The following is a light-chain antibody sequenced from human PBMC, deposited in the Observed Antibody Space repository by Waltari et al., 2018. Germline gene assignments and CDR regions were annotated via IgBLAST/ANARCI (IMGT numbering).Light chain of an antibody. Sequence: EIVLTQSPGTLSLSPGPSATLSCRASQSVSRTLAWYQQKPGQAPRLLIYGAATRATGIPERFSGGGSGTDFSLTISRLEPEDFAVYYCQHYVSLPATFGQGTKVEIK. V-gene: IGKV3-20*01. CDR2: GAA. J-gene: IGKJ1*01. CDR1: QSVSRT. CDR3: QHYVSLPAT.